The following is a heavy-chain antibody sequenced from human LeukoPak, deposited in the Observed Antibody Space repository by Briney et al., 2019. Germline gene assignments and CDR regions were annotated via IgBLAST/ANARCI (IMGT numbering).Heavy chain of an antibody. Sequence: PSETLSLTCTVSGGSISSYYWSWIRQPPGKGLEWIGYIYYSGSTYYNPSLKSRVTISVDTSKNQFSLKLSSVTAADTAVYYCARRLVGAFDYWGQGTLVTVSS. J-gene: IGHJ4*02. D-gene: IGHD1-26*01. V-gene: IGHV4-59*08. CDR2: IYYSGST. CDR3: ARRLVGAFDY. CDR1: GGSISSYY.